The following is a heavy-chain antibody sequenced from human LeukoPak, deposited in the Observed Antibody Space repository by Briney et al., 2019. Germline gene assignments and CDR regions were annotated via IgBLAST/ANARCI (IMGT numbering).Heavy chain of an antibody. V-gene: IGHV3-21*01. J-gene: IGHJ3*02. CDR3: ARLGGIAADNAFDI. CDR2: IRSTSNYI. D-gene: IGHD6-13*01. Sequence: GGSLRLSCGASGFTFGTYAMTWVRQSPGKGLEWVCTIRSTSNYIYYAASVKGRFTISRDNPKNSLYLQMNSLRAEDTAVYYCARLGGIAADNAFDIWGHGTFVTLSS. CDR1: GFTFGTYA.